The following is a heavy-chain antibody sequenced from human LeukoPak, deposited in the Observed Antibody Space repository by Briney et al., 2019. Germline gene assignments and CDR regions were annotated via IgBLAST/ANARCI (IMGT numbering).Heavy chain of an antibody. J-gene: IGHJ4*02. CDR1: GYTFTSHG. CDR3: ARVGTIVGATNYDY. Sequence: ASVKVSCKASGYTFTSHGISWVRQAPGQGLEWMGWISSNNGNTKYAQKFQGRVTMTTETSTSTAYMELRSLRSEDTAVYYCARVGTIVGATNYDYWGQGTLVTVSS. D-gene: IGHD1-26*01. CDR2: ISSNNGNT. V-gene: IGHV1-18*01.